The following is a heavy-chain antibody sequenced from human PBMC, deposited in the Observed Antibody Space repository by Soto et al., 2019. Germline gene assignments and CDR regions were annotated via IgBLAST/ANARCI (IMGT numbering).Heavy chain of an antibody. D-gene: IGHD4-17*01. Sequence: QVQLQESGPGLVKPSQTLSLTCTVSGASINSGDYYWSWIRQHPGKGLEYIGYIYYSGTTHYNASLKSRVTISIATSKNQFSLNLTSVTAADTAVYYCARDAGDATSDYWGQGTLVTVSS. CDR3: ARDAGDATSDY. CDR1: GASINSGDYY. V-gene: IGHV4-31*03. CDR2: IYYSGTT. J-gene: IGHJ4*02.